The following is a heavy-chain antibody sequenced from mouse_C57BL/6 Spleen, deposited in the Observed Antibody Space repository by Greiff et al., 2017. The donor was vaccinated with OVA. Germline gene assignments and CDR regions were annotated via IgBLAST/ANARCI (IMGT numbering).Heavy chain of an antibody. Sequence: QVQLKQSGAELVKPGASVKISCKASGYAFSSYWMNWVKQRPGKGLEWIGQIYPGDGDTNYNGKFKGKATLTADKSSSTAYMQLSSRTSEDSAVYFCARRGIYCGSRDYFDCWGQGTTLTVS. D-gene: IGHD1-1*01. J-gene: IGHJ2*01. V-gene: IGHV1-80*01. CDR2: IYPGDGDT. CDR1: GYAFSSYW. CDR3: ARRGIYCGSRDYFDC.